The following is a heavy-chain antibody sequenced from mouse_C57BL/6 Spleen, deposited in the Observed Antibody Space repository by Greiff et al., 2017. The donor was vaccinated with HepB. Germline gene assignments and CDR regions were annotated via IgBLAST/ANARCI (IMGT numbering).Heavy chain of an antibody. CDR3: AREAITTAFPWFAY. CDR2: IHPNSGST. Sequence: QVQLQQPGAELVKPGASVKLSCKASGYTFTSYWMHWVKQRPGQGLEWIGMIHPNSGSTNYNEKFKSKATLTVDKSSSTAYMQLSSLTSEDSAVYYCAREAITTAFPWFAYWGQGTLVTVSA. J-gene: IGHJ3*01. CDR1: GYTFTSYW. D-gene: IGHD1-2*01. V-gene: IGHV1-64*01.